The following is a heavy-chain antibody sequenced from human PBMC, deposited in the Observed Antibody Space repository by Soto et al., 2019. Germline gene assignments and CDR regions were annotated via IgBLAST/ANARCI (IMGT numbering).Heavy chain of an antibody. CDR3: ARTSSGWYYFDY. D-gene: IGHD6-19*01. Sequence: GPTLGNPTQTLTLTCTFSGFSLSTSGVGVGWIRQPPGKALEWLALIYWDDDKRYSPSLKSRLTITKDTSKNQVVLTMTNMDPVDTATYYCARTSSGWYYFDYWGQGTLVTVSS. V-gene: IGHV2-5*02. CDR1: GFSLSTSGVG. J-gene: IGHJ4*02. CDR2: IYWDDDK.